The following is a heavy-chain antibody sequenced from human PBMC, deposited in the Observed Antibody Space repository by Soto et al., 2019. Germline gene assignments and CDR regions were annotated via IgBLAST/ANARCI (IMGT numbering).Heavy chain of an antibody. Sequence: QVQLVESGGGVVQPGRSLRLSCAASGFTFSSYAMHWVRQAPGKGLEWVAVISYDGSNKYYADSVKGRFTISRDNSKNTLYLQMNSLRAEDTAVYYCARGYMVRGPTPRPFDYWGQGTLVTVSS. V-gene: IGHV3-30-3*01. CDR3: ARGYMVRGPTPRPFDY. D-gene: IGHD3-10*01. CDR2: ISYDGSNK. CDR1: GFTFSSYA. J-gene: IGHJ4*02.